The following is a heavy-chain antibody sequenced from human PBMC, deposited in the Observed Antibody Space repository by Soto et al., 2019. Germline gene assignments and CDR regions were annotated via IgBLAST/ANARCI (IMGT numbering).Heavy chain of an antibody. J-gene: IGHJ5*02. D-gene: IGHD5-18*01. CDR2: INHSGST. CDR1: GGSFSGYY. CDR3: ARRNRGYSYGYSRWFDP. Sequence: QVQLQQWGAGLLKPSETLSLTCAVYGGSFSGYYWSCIRQPPGKGLEWIGEINHSGSTNYNPSLKSRVTISVDTSKNQFSLKLSSVTAADTAVYYCARRNRGYSYGYSRWFDPWGQGTLVTVSS. V-gene: IGHV4-34*01.